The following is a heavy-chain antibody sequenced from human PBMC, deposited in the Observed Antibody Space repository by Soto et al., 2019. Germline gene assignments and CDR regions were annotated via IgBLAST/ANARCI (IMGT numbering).Heavy chain of an antibody. D-gene: IGHD3-9*01. CDR1: GYSFTSYW. V-gene: IGHV5-10-1*01. CDR2: IDPSDSYT. Sequence: GESLKISCKGSGYSFTSYWISWVRQMPGKGLEWMGRIDPSDSYTNYSSSLQGHVTISADKSISTAYLQWSSLKASDTAMYYCARHGHYDILTGPKDYWGQGTLVTVSS. CDR3: ARHGHYDILTGPKDY. J-gene: IGHJ4*02.